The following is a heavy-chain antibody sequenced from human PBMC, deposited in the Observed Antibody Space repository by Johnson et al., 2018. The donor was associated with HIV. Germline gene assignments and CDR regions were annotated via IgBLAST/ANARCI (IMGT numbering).Heavy chain of an antibody. Sequence: QVQLVEYGGGVVQPGRSLRLSCAASGFTFSTCPMHWVRQAPGKGLEWVAVISYDGSTYYADSVTGRLTISRDNSKNTLYLQMNSLRADDTAVYYCAKDKAVASLGNAFDVWGQGAMVTVSS. D-gene: IGHD6-19*01. CDR1: GFTFSTCP. CDR2: ISYDGST. J-gene: IGHJ3*01. V-gene: IGHV3-30-3*01. CDR3: AKDKAVASLGNAFDV.